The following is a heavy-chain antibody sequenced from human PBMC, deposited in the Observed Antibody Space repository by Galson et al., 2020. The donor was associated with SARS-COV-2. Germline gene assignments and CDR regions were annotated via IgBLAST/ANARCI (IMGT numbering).Heavy chain of an antibody. D-gene: IGHD2-21*02. Sequence: HGESLKISCTASGYSFTSYWIGWVRQMPGKGLEWMGIIYPGDSDTKYNPSFQGQVTISADKSVSTAYLQWSSLKASDSATYYCARPTLAYCGGDCYPHYFGYWGQGTVVTVSS. CDR3: ARPTLAYCGGDCYPHYFGY. CDR2: IYPGDSDT. CDR1: GYSFTSYW. J-gene: IGHJ4*02. V-gene: IGHV5-51*01.